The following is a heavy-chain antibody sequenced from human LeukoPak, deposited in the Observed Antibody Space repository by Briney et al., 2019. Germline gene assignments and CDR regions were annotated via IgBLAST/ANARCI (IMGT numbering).Heavy chain of an antibody. Sequence: GGSLRLSCAASRFTSSSYAMSWVRQSPGKGVGCVSAISGSGGSTYYADSVKGRFTISRDNSKITLYLQMNSLRAEDTAVYYCAKDTPGYSSGWYSVGSGYWGQGTLVTVAS. CDR2: ISGSGGST. CDR1: RFTSSSYA. D-gene: IGHD6-19*01. V-gene: IGHV3-23*01. CDR3: AKDTPGYSSGWYSVGSGY. J-gene: IGHJ4*02.